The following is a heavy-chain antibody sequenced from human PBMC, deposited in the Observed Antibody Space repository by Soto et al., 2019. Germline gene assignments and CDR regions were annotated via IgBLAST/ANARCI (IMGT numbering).Heavy chain of an antibody. CDR2: IYSSGNT. Sequence: ETLSLTCTFSCGSIRNYFWTWIRQPAGKGLEWIGRIYSSGNTVYNASLKSRVTMSIDMSKNQFSLKLSSMTAADTAVYYCVRDVESPGISGSWGAFDIWGQGTVVTVSS. J-gene: IGHJ3*02. CDR3: VRDVESPGISGSWGAFDI. V-gene: IGHV4-4*07. CDR1: CGSIRNYF. D-gene: IGHD1-20*01.